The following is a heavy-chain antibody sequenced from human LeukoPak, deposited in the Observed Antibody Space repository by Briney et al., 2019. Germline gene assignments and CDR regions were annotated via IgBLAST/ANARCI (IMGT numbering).Heavy chain of an antibody. J-gene: IGHJ6*02. CDR3: ARGGYFGSGPMDV. CDR1: GFTFSSYD. V-gene: IGHV3-13*01. D-gene: IGHD3-10*01. Sequence: GESLRLSCAASGFTFSSYDMHWVRQAAGKGLEWVAAINTAGDTYYPGSVRGRFTISRENAKKSFFLQMNSLRAGDTAVYYCARGGYFGSGPMDVWGQGTTVTVSS. CDR2: INTAGDT.